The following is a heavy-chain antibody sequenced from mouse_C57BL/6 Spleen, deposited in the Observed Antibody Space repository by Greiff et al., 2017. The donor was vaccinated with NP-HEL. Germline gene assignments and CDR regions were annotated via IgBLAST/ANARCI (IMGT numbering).Heavy chain of an antibody. Sequence: VQLQQSGPELVKPGDSVKISCKASGYSFTGYFMNWVMQSHGKSLEWIGRINPYNGDTFYNQKFKGKATLTADKSSSTAHMELRSLTSEDSAVYYCAREGLRRTGLDYWGQGTTLTVSS. D-gene: IGHD2-4*01. V-gene: IGHV1-20*01. CDR2: INPYNGDT. CDR1: GYSFTGYF. J-gene: IGHJ2*01. CDR3: AREGLRRTGLDY.